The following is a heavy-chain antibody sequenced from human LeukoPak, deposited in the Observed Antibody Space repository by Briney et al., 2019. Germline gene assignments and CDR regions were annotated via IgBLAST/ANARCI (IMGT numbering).Heavy chain of an antibody. CDR1: GFTFSSYS. D-gene: IGHD3-10*01. V-gene: IGHV3-48*01. J-gene: IGHJ4*02. CDR2: ISSSSSTI. CDR3: AKGLWFGEPEYYFDY. Sequence: GGSLRLSCAASGFTFSSYSMNWVRQAPGKGLEWVSYISSSSSTIYYADSVKGRFTISRDNAKNSLYLQMNSLRAEDTALYYCAKGLWFGEPEYYFDYWGQGTLVTVSS.